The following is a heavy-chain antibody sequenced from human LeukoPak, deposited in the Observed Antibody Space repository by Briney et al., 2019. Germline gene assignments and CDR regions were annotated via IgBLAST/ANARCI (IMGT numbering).Heavy chain of an antibody. V-gene: IGHV3-53*01. J-gene: IGHJ6*02. CDR2: IYSGGST. CDR1: GFTVSSNY. D-gene: IGHD3-9*01. Sequence: PGGSLRLSCAASGFTVSSNYMSWVRQAPGKGLEWVSVIYSGGSTYYADSVKGRFTISRDNSKNTLYLQMNSLRAEDTAVYYCARDPMYYDILTGPYYYGMDVWGQGTTVTVSS. CDR3: ARDPMYYDILTGPYYYGMDV.